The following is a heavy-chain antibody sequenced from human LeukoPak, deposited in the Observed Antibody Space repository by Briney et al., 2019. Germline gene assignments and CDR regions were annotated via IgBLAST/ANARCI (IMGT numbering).Heavy chain of an antibody. D-gene: IGHD5-18*01. CDR2: FDPEDGET. J-gene: IGHJ4*02. V-gene: IGHV1-24*01. CDR1: GYTFTGYW. Sequence: ASVKVSCKAFGYTFTGYWMHWVRQAPGKGLEWMGGFDPEDGETIYAQKFQGRVTMTEDTSTDTAYMELSSLRSEDTAVYYCATVPGYSYGFHYWGQGTLVTVSS. CDR3: ATVPGYSYGFHY.